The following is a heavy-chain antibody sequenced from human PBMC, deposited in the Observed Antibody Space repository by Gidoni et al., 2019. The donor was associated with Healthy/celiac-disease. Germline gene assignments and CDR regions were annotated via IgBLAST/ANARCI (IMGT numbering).Heavy chain of an antibody. J-gene: IGHJ4*01. V-gene: IGHV3-23*01. CDR2: IRGSGGST. D-gene: IGHD3-22*01. Sequence: EVQLLESGGGLVHLGGSLRLSCAASGFTFNTYAMSWVRQAPGRGLEWVSVIRGSGGSTYYADSVKGRFTISRDNSKNTLYLQMNSLRAEDTAVYSCAKDLMYDSSLFWGHGTLVTVSS. CDR1: GFTFNTYA. CDR3: AKDLMYDSSLF.